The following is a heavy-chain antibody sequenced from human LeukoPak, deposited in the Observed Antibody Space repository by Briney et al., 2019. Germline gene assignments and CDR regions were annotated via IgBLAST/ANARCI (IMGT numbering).Heavy chain of an antibody. CDR1: GGSSRSGDYF. Sequence: NTSETLSLTCAVSGGSSRSGDYFWSWIRQPLGKGLEWIGHIHYSGNTYYNPSLKSRVSISVDTSKNQFSLKLSSVTAADTAVYYCARENNDYGGKKAFDYWGQGTLVTVSS. CDR3: ARENNDYGGKKAFDY. J-gene: IGHJ4*02. V-gene: IGHV4-30-4*01. CDR2: IHYSGNT. D-gene: IGHD4-23*01.